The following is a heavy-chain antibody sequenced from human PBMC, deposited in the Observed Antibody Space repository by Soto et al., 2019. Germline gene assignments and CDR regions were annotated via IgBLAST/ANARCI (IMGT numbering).Heavy chain of an antibody. Sequence: PGGSLRLSCAASGFTFSSYGMHWVRQAPGKGLEWVAVISYDGSNKYYADSVKGRFTISRDNSKNTLYLQMNSLRSEDTAVYYCARAFYGGNEGYGMDGWGQGTTVTVAS. CDR2: ISYDGSNK. CDR3: ARAFYGGNEGYGMDG. J-gene: IGHJ6*02. V-gene: IGHV3-30*03. D-gene: IGHD4-17*01. CDR1: GFTFSSYG.